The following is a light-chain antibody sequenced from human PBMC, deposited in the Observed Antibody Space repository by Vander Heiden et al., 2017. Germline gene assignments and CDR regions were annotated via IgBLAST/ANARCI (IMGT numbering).Light chain of an antibody. CDR1: SSNIGAGYG. CDR2: GNT. J-gene: IGLJ2*01. CDR3: QSYDSSLSVV. Sequence: QSVLTQPPSVSGAPGQRIILPCTWRSSNIGAGYGLTWYQQLPGTAPKLLIYGNTNRPSGVPDRFSGSKAGTAASLASTGLQAEDEADYYCQSYDSSLSVVFGGGTKLTVL. V-gene: IGLV1-40*01.